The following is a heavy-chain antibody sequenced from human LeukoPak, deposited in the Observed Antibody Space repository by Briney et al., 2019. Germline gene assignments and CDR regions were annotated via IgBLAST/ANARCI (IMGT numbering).Heavy chain of an antibody. CDR2: ISSSSSYI. V-gene: IGHV3-21*01. D-gene: IGHD1-1*01. Sequence: PGGSLRLSCAASGFTFSSYSMNWVRQAPGKGLEWVSSISSSSSYIYYADSVKGRFNISRDNGKNSLDLQMNSLRAEDTAVDYCASWSQPRWGQGTLVTVSS. CDR3: ASWSQPR. J-gene: IGHJ4*02. CDR1: GFTFSSYS.